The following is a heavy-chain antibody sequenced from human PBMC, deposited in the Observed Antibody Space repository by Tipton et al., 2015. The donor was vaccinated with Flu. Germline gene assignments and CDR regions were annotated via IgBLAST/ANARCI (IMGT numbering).Heavy chain of an antibody. Sequence: QLVQSGAEVKKAGASVKVSCKASGYTFTNYYVHWVRQAPGHGLEWMGILNPSSGSTRSTQRFQARVTMTRDKSTRTVYMELSGLGSGDTAVYYCARSYGRNDFLDYWGQGTLVTVSS. J-gene: IGHJ4*02. CDR1: GYTFTNYY. V-gene: IGHV1-46*01. CDR2: LNPSSGST. D-gene: IGHD5-18*01. CDR3: ARSYGRNDFLDY.